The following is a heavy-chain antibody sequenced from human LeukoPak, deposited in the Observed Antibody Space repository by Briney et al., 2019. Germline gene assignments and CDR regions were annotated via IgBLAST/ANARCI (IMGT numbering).Heavy chain of an antibody. CDR2: IWYDGSNK. V-gene: IGHV3-33*01. CDR1: GFTFSSYG. CDR3: ARDGGYYGSGSYYNWDFYYYYYYMDV. Sequence: GRSLRLSCAASGFTFSSYGMHWVRQAPGKGLEWVAVIWYDGSNKYYADSVKGRFTISRDNSKNTLYLQMNSLRAEDTAVYYCARDGGYYGSGSYYNWDFYYYYYYMDVWGKGTTVTVSS. D-gene: IGHD3-10*01. J-gene: IGHJ6*03.